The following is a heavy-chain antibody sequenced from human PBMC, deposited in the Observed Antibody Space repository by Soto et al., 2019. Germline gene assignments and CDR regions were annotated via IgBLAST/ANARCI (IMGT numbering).Heavy chain of an antibody. D-gene: IGHD6-19*01. CDR3: AKDQREYSSGWYSTYHFHY. CDR1: GFTCRYYA. Sequence: GGSLRLSFAASGFTCRYYAMSWGRQAPGEWLGWVSAISGRGGSTYYAYSVKGRFTVSRDNFSNTLYLQMSSMRAQHTALYYCAKDQREYSSGWYSTYHFHYWGQGSPVPVYS. V-gene: IGHV3-23*01. CDR2: ISGRGGST. J-gene: IGHJ4*02.